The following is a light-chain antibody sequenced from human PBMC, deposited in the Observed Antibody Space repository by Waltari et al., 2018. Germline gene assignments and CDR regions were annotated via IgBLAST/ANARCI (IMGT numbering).Light chain of an antibody. CDR3: QSYDSSLSGSV. Sequence: QSRLTQPPSVSGAPRLRGTIPCTGSSSNTSAGYDVHSYQLLPGTAPKLLSYGNSNRPSGVLDRFSGSNSGTSASLAITGLQAEDEVGYYCQSYDSSLSGSVFGGGNKLTVL. V-gene: IGLV1-40*01. CDR1: SSNTSAGYD. CDR2: GNS. J-gene: IGLJ2*01.